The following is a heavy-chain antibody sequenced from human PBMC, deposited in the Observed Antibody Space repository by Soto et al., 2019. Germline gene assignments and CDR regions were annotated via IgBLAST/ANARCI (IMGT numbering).Heavy chain of an antibody. CDR2: IYHSGST. J-gene: IGHJ5*02. D-gene: IGHD3-22*01. Sequence: PSETLSLTCIVSGGSVSSSNWWSWVRQPPGKGLEWIGEIYHSGSTTYNPSLKSRATISVDKSENQFSLRLKSVTAAETAVYYCASVGSDYDNSGYYLPWGPGTLVTVSS. CDR1: GGSVSSSNW. CDR3: ASVGSDYDNSGYYLP. V-gene: IGHV4-4*02.